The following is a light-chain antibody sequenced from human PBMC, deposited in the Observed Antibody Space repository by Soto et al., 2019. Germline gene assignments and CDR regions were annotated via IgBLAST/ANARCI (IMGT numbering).Light chain of an antibody. V-gene: IGKV1-5*01. CDR2: DAS. CDR1: QSISYW. Sequence: DIQMTRSPSTLSASVGDRVAITCRASQSISYWLAWYQQKPGKAPRLLIYDASSLESGVPSRFSGSGSETEFTLTISSLQPDDFATYYCQQYNSYSFGQGTKVDIK. CDR3: QQYNSYS. J-gene: IGKJ1*01.